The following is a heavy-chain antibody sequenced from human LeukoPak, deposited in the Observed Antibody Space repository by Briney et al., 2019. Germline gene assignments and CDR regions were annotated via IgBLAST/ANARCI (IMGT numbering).Heavy chain of an antibody. CDR2: IYYSGST. Sequence: SETLSLTCIVSGGSITRDYWIWLRQPPGKGLEWIGYIYYSGSTNYNPSLKSRVTIAVDTSKNQFSLMLSSVTAADTAVYYCARGGIAAAAIVRLDYWGQGTLVTVSS. D-gene: IGHD6-13*01. V-gene: IGHV4-59*01. J-gene: IGHJ4*02. CDR1: GGSITRDY. CDR3: ARGGIAAAAIVRLDY.